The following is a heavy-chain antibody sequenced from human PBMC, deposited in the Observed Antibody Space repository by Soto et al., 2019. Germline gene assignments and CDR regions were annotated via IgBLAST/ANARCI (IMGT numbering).Heavy chain of an antibody. CDR1: GFTFSSYA. Sequence: GGSLRLSCAASGFTFSSYAMSWVRQAPGKGLEWVSAISGSGGSTYYADSVKGRFTISRDNSKNTLYLQMNSLRAEDTAVYYCAKDPPYYYDSSGWFDYWGQGTLVTSPQ. V-gene: IGHV3-23*01. J-gene: IGHJ4*02. D-gene: IGHD3-22*01. CDR2: ISGSGGST. CDR3: AKDPPYYYDSSGWFDY.